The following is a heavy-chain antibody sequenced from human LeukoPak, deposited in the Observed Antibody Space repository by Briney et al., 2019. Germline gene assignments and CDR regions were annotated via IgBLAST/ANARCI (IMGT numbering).Heavy chain of an antibody. D-gene: IGHD3-10*01. CDR2: ISGSGGRT. CDR1: GFTFSSYA. J-gene: IGHJ4*02. CDR3: AKDRGTGSYFDS. V-gene: IGHV3-23*01. Sequence: GGSLRLSCAASGFTFSSYAMSWVRQAPGKGLEWVSAISGSGGRTYYADSVKGRFTISRDTSKNTLYLQMSSLRAEDTAIYYCAKDRGTGSYFDSWGQGTLVTVPS.